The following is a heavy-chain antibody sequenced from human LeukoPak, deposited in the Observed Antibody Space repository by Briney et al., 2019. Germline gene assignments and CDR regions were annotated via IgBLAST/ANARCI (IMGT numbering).Heavy chain of an antibody. CDR2: IYYIGST. V-gene: IGHV4-59*01. D-gene: IGHD3-16*01. CDR1: GGSISGYY. Sequence: SETLSLTCTVSGGSISGYYWSWIRQPPGKGLEWIGDIYYIGSTNYNPSLKSRVTISVDTSKNQFSLNLSSVTAADTAVYYCARDRRLNGMYVWGQGTTVTVSS. J-gene: IGHJ6*02. CDR3: ARDRRLNGMYV.